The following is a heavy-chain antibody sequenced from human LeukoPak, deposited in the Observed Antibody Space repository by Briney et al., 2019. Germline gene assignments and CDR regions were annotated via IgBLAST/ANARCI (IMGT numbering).Heavy chain of an antibody. Sequence: PSETLSLTCTVSGGSISSYYWSWIRQPPGKGLEWIGYIYYSGSTNYNPSLKSRVTISVDTSKNQFSLKLSSVTAADTAVYYCARATTVTSYYYYYYMDVWGKGTTVTVSS. V-gene: IGHV4-59*08. J-gene: IGHJ6*03. CDR1: GGSISSYY. CDR3: ARATTVTSYYYYYYMDV. D-gene: IGHD4-11*01. CDR2: IYYSGST.